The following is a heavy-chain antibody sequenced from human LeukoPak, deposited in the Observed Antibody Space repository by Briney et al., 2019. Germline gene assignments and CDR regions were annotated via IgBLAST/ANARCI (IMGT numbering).Heavy chain of an antibody. CDR3: ARNMSTEGWFDS. Sequence: SETLSLTCVVSDYSITSCDYWAWIRQPPGKGLEWIGSIYNSVSTSYNPSLKSRVTMSLDPSKNQFSLNLRSVTAADTAVYYCARNMSTEGWFDSWGRGTLVTVSS. D-gene: IGHD5/OR15-5a*01. CDR2: IYNSVST. J-gene: IGHJ5*01. CDR1: DYSITSCDY. V-gene: IGHV4-38-2*01.